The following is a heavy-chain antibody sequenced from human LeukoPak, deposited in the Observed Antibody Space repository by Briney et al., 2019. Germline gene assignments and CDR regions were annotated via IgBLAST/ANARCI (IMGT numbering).Heavy chain of an antibody. J-gene: IGHJ4*02. V-gene: IGHV4-34*01. D-gene: IGHD1-1*01. CDR3: ARHLSGTTMSHYFDF. CDR2: IYSSGNT. Sequence: SETLSLTCAVYGGSFSGYYRSWIRQPPGKGLEWIASIYSSGNTHSNPSLKSRVSISVDTSKNQVSLKLYSVTASDAAIYYCARHLSGTTMSHYFDFWGQGTLVTVSS. CDR1: GGSFSGYY.